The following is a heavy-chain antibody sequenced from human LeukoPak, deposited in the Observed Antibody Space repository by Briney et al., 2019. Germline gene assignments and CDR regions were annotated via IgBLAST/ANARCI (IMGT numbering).Heavy chain of an antibody. V-gene: IGHV3-74*01. CDR3: VRDRFYGMDV. Sequence: GGSLRLSCAASGFTFSSSWMHWVRQAPGQGLVWVSRINHDGTTTNYVDSVKGRLTISRDNSKNTLYLQMNSLRAEDTAVYHCVRDRFYGMDVWGQGTTVTVSS. CDR2: INHDGTTT. J-gene: IGHJ6*02. CDR1: GFTFSSSW.